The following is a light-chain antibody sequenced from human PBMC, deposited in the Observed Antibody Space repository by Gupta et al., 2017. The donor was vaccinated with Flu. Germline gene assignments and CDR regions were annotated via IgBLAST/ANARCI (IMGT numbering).Light chain of an antibody. CDR3: QQDVTSHH. J-gene: IGKJ5*01. CDR1: QSVGSNY. CDR2: GAS. Sequence: EIVLTQSPGTLSLSPGERATLSCRASQSVGSNYLAWYQQKPGQAPRLLIYGASSRATGIPDRFNGSGSGTDFSLTISRREHEDFGLYYGQQDVTSHHFGQGTRLEI. V-gene: IGKV3-20*01.